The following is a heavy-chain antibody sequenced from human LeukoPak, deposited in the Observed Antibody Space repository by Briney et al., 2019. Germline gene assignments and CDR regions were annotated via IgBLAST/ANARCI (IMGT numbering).Heavy chain of an antibody. J-gene: IGHJ4*02. D-gene: IGHD4-23*01. Sequence: PGGSLRLSCAASGFTFSSYWMNWVRQAPGKGLVWVSRIASDGSRTTYADSVKGRFSISRDNAKNTPYLQMNSLRVEDTAVYYCARGRPHGNDYWGQGTLVTVSS. CDR3: ARGRPHGNDY. CDR1: GFTFSSYW. CDR2: IASDGSRT. V-gene: IGHV3-74*01.